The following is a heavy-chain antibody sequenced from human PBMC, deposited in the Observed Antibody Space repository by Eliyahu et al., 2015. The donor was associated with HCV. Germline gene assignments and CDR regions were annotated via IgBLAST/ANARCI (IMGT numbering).Heavy chain of an antibody. Sequence: EVQLVASGGDLVRTGKSLTLSCXAXGFLXSTSWITWXRQAXGKGLEWVAXIXPXGSEEYYVDSVKGQFTISRDNTRNLLYLHMNNLRAEDTAMYFCARDPAATAWGAFDIWGQGTMVTVSS. CDR2: IXPXGSEE. D-gene: IGHD2-21*02. CDR3: ARDPAATAWGAFDI. J-gene: IGHJ3*02. CDR1: GFLXSTSW. V-gene: IGHV3-7*01.